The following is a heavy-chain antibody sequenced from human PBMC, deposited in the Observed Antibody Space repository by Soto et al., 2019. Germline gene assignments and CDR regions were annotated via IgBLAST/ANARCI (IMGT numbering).Heavy chain of an antibody. CDR1: GYTLTTYG. J-gene: IGHJ4*02. D-gene: IGHD6-13*01. CDR3: ARDDASSIDS. V-gene: IGHV1-3*01. CDR2: INAGNGDT. Sequence: QVQLVQSGAEVKKPGASVKISCKASGYTLTTYGLHWVRQAPGQGLEWMGWINAGNGDTKYSQKFQGRVTIIRDTSANIVYMELNSLRSEDTAVFYCARDDASSIDSWGQGTLVTVSS.